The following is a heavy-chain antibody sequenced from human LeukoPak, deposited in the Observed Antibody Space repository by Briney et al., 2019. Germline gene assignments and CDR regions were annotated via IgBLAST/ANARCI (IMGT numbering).Heavy chain of an antibody. V-gene: IGHV4-59*01. J-gene: IGHJ4*02. CDR1: GGSISSYY. Sequence: PSETLSLTCTVAGGSISSYYWSWIRQPPGKGLEWIGYIYYSGSTNYNPSLKSRVTISVDTSKNQFSLTLSSVTAADTAVYYCAREVPDYYGSGSYFDYWGQGTLVTVSS. CDR2: IYYSGST. CDR3: AREVPDYYGSGSYFDY. D-gene: IGHD3-10*01.